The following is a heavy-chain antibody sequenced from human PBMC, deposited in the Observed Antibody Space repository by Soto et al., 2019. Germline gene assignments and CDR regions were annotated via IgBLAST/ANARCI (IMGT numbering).Heavy chain of an antibody. CDR2: ISSNSAYI. J-gene: IGHJ5*02. Sequence: AGSLRLSCAASGFTFRSFTMNWVRQAPGKGLEWVSTISSNSAYIYYTDALRGRFTISRDNAKNSLHLQMNSLRAEDTAVYYCTRDASRDSSARGWFDPWGPGTLVTVSS. V-gene: IGHV3-21*01. CDR3: TRDASRDSSARGWFDP. D-gene: IGHD6-13*01. CDR1: GFTFRSFT.